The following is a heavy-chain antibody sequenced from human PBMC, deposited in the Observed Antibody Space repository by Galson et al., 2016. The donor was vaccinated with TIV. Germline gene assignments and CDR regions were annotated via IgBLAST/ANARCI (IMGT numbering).Heavy chain of an antibody. CDR3: AREGRDGYNPHFDS. J-gene: IGHJ4*02. CDR2: ISTTSTLI. D-gene: IGHD5-24*01. CDR1: GFSFSIYN. Sequence: SLRLSCAASGFSFSIYNMNWVRQAPGKGLEWISYISTTSTLIYYADSVRGRFTISRDNAKNSLYLQMNSLRAEDTAVYYCAREGRDGYNPHFDSWGQGTLVTVSS. V-gene: IGHV3-48*01.